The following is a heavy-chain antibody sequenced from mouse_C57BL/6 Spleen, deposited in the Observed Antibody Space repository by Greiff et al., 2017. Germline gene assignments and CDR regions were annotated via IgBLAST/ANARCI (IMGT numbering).Heavy chain of an antibody. D-gene: IGHD1-1*01. Sequence: QVQLQQSGAELVKPGASVKISCKASGYAFRSYWMNWVKQRPGKGLEWIGQIYPGDGDTNYNGKFKGKATLTADKSSSTAYMQLSSLTSEDSAVYFCARSGDYGPYYFDYWGQGTTLTVSS. CDR2: IYPGDGDT. CDR1: GYAFRSYW. J-gene: IGHJ2*01. V-gene: IGHV1-80*01. CDR3: ARSGDYGPYYFDY.